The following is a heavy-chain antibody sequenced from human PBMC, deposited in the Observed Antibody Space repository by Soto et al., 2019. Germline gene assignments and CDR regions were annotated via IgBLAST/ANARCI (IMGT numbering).Heavy chain of an antibody. J-gene: IGHJ4*02. CDR3: ARGGDGYNFGAVY. CDR1: GFTFSSYG. Sequence: GASVKVSCKSSGFTFSSYGINWVRQAPGQGLQWMGGISTNRGDTNYAQNLQGRVTITTDESTNTVYMELRSLRSDDTAVYYCARGGDGYNFGAVYWGQGTPVTVSS. V-gene: IGHV1-18*01. D-gene: IGHD2-21*01. CDR2: ISTNRGDT.